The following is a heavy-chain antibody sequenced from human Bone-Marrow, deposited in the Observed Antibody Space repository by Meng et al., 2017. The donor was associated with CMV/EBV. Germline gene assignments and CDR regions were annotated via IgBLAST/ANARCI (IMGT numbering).Heavy chain of an antibody. J-gene: IGHJ4*02. CDR2: IYWDGDK. V-gene: IGHV2-5*02. CDR1: GFSLNSYGMG. Sequence: HTTLKESGPALLQPTPPLTLTRTFTGFSLNSYGMGVGWIRQPPGKALEWLALIYWDGDKRYSPSLKSRLTITKDTSNNQVVLTMTNMGPVDTATYFCAHRPTEGLFDYWGQGTLVTVSS. CDR3: AHRPTEGLFDY.